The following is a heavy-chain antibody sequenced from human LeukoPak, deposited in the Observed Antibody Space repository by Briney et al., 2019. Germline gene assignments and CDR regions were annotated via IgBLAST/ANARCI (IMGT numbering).Heavy chain of an antibody. J-gene: IGHJ4*02. CDR1: GFTFITYA. CDR2: ISGTDSGT. D-gene: IGHD2-21*02. CDR3: AKCMSGSGVCLNFDS. V-gene: IGHV3-23*01. Sequence: GGSLRLSCEASGFTFITYAMSWVRQAPGKGLQWVSGISGTDSGTYYTDSVKGRFTISRDNPNNTVYLQLDSLRAEDTAVYYCAKCMSGSGVCLNFDSWGQGILVTVSS.